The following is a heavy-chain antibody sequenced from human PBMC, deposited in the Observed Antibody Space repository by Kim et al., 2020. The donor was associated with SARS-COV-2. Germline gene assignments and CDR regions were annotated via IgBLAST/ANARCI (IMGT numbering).Heavy chain of an antibody. CDR2: IVVGSGNT. D-gene: IGHD1-26*01. CDR1: GFTFTSSA. V-gene: IGHV1-58*01. CDR3: AADGPWEWELLHY. Sequence: SVKVSCKASGFTFTSSAVQWVRQARGQRLEWIGWIVVGSGNTNYAQKFQERVTITRDMSTSTAYMELSSLRSEDTAVYYCAADGPWEWELLHYWGQGTLVTVSS. J-gene: IGHJ4*02.